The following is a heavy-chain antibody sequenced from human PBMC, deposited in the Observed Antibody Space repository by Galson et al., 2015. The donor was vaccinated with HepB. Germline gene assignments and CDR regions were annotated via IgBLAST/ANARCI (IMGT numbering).Heavy chain of an antibody. J-gene: IGHJ6*03. V-gene: IGHV3-30-3*01. CDR3: ARDGHVLRFLEWLRNYYYYMDV. D-gene: IGHD3-3*01. CDR1: GFTFSSYA. CDR2: ISYDGSNK. Sequence: SLRLSCAASGFTFSSYAMHWVRQAPGKGLEWVAVISYDGSNKYYADSVKGRFTISRDNSKNTLYLQMNSLRAEDTAVYYCARDGHVLRFLEWLRNYYYYMDVWGKGTTVTVSS.